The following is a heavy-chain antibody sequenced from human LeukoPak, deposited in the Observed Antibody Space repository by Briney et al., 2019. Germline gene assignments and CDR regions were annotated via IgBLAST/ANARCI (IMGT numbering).Heavy chain of an antibody. CDR1: GYTFTGYY. V-gene: IGHV1-2*02. D-gene: IGHD6-19*01. CDR2: INPNSGGT. Sequence: GASVKVSCKASGYTFTGYYMHWVRQAPGQGLEWMGWINPNSGGTNYAQKFQGRVTMTRDTSISTAYMELSRLRSDDTAVYYCARQLSGWYDADPYWGQGTLVTVSS. CDR3: ARQLSGWYDADPY. J-gene: IGHJ4*02.